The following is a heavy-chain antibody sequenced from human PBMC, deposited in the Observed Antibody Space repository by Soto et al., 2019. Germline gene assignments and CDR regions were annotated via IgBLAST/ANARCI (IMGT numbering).Heavy chain of an antibody. CDR1: GYSFISYW. V-gene: IGHV5-51*01. Sequence: PGESLKISCKASGYSFISYWIGWVRQMPGKGLEWMGIIYPGDSDTKYSPSLQGQVTISADTSISTAYLQWTSLKASDTGMYYCARSRRGAYSSGWYSLSGYYNYGIDVWGQGTKVTVSS. CDR2: IYPGDSDT. D-gene: IGHD6-19*01. J-gene: IGHJ6*02. CDR3: ARSRRGAYSSGWYSLSGYYNYGIDV.